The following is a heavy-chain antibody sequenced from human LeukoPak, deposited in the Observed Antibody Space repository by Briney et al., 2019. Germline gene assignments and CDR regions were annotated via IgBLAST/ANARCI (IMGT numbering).Heavy chain of an antibody. J-gene: IGHJ4*02. V-gene: IGHV4-39*01. CDR1: GGSISSSSYY. D-gene: IGHD3-22*01. CDR2: IYYSGST. CDR3: AREYYDSSGYPHYYFDY. Sequence: SETLSLTCTVSGGSISSSSYYWGWFRQPPGKGLEWIGSIYYSGSTYYNPSLKSRVTISVDTSKNQFSLKLSSVTAADTAVYYCAREYYDSSGYPHYYFDYWGQGTLVTVSS.